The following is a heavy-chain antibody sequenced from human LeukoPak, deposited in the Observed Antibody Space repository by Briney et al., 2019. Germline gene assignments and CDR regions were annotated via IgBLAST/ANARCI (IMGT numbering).Heavy chain of an antibody. J-gene: IGHJ5*02. CDR1: GFTFNSYW. CDR2: IDEVGKTI. Sequence: GGSLRLSCAASGFTFNSYWMHWVRQAPGKGLVLVSRIDEVGKTIDYADSVKGRFTISRDNAKDTLYLQMSSLRDEDTAVYYCVSDLCGGDDQWGRGTLVTVSS. CDR3: VSDLCGGDDQ. D-gene: IGHD3-3*01. V-gene: IGHV3-74*01.